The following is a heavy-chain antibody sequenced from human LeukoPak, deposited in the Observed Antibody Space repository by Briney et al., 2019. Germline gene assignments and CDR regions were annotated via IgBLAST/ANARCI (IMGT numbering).Heavy chain of an antibody. D-gene: IGHD4-11*01. Sequence: ASVKVSCKESGYTFTSYYMHWVRQAPGQGLEWMGIINPSGGSTSYAQKFQGRVTITADESTSTAYMELSSLRSEDTAVYYCARVQVETSYGMDVWGQGTTVTVSS. CDR1: GYTFTSYY. CDR3: ARVQVETSYGMDV. J-gene: IGHJ6*02. V-gene: IGHV1-46*01. CDR2: INPSGGST.